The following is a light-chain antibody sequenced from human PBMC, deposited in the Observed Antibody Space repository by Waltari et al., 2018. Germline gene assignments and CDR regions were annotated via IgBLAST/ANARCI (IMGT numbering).Light chain of an antibody. CDR3: SSYTSSSTHYV. J-gene: IGLJ1*01. Sequence: QSALTQPASVSGSPGQSITISCTGTSSDVGGYHYVSWYQQHPGQAPKLMIYEVSNQPSEVSNRFSGSKSGNTASLTISGLQAEDEAHYYCSSYTSSSTHYVFGTGTKVTVL. CDR1: SSDVGGYHY. V-gene: IGLV2-14*01. CDR2: EVS.